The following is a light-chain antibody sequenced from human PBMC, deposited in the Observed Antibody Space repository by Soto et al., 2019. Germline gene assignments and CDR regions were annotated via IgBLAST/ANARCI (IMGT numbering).Light chain of an antibody. J-gene: IGKJ4*01. V-gene: IGKV3-15*01. CDR1: QSVNSN. CDR3: QQYNAWPLT. CDR2: VAS. Sequence: IVMTQSPAPLSVSPGERVTLSCRSSQSVNSNLAWYQQKPGQTPKLLIYVASTRTTGIPARFSGSGSGTEFTLTISSLQSEDFAIYYCQQYNAWPLTFGGGTKVEFK.